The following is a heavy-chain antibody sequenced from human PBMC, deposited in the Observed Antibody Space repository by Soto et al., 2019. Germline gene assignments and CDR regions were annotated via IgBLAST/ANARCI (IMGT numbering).Heavy chain of an antibody. J-gene: IGHJ3*02. Sequence: SETLSLTCAVYGGSFSGYYWSWIRQPPGKGLEWIGEINHSGSTNYNPSLKSRVTISVDTSKNQFSLKLSSVTAADTAVYYCARGTLACSGGSCQDAFDIWGQGTMVTVSS. CDR2: INHSGST. CDR3: ARGTLACSGGSCQDAFDI. D-gene: IGHD2-15*01. CDR1: GGSFSGYY. V-gene: IGHV4-34*01.